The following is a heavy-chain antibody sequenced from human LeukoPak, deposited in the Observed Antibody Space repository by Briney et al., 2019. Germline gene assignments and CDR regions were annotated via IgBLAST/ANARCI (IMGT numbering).Heavy chain of an antibody. J-gene: IGHJ4*02. Sequence: EGSLRLSCAASGFIFSDYGMHWVRQAPGKGLEWVAVISYDGSNKYYADSVKGRFTISRDNSKNTLYLQMNSLRAEDTAVYYCAKDRTTGIFDYWGQGTLVTVSS. CDR2: ISYDGSNK. V-gene: IGHV3-30*18. CDR1: GFIFSDYG. CDR3: AKDRTTGIFDY. D-gene: IGHD4-17*01.